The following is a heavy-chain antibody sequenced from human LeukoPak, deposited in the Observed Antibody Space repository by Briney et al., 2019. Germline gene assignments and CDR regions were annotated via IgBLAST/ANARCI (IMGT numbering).Heavy chain of an antibody. CDR1: GGSISSGGYY. CDR2: IYHSGST. V-gene: IGHV4-31*03. Sequence: SETLSLTCSVSGGSISSGGYYWSWIRQHPGKGLEWIGYIYHSGSTYYNPSLKSRVTISVDTSKDQFSLKLSSVTAADTAVYYCARQKGSFVDYWGQGTLVTVSS. D-gene: IGHD2-15*01. CDR3: ARQKGSFVDY. J-gene: IGHJ4*02.